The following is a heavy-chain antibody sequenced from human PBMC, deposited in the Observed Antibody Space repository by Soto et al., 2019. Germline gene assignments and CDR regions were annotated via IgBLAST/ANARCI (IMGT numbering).Heavy chain of an antibody. J-gene: IGHJ5*02. CDR3: ARASEPYVRVWWFDP. D-gene: IGHD6-6*01. V-gene: IGHV1-69*01. Sequence: QVQLVQSGAEVKKPGSSVKVSCKASGGTFSSYAISWVRQAPGQGLEWMGGIIPIFGTANYAQKFQGRVTITADESTSTASMELSRLRSEDTDVFYCARASEPYVRVWWFDPWGQGTLVTVSS. CDR1: GGTFSSYA. CDR2: IIPIFGTA.